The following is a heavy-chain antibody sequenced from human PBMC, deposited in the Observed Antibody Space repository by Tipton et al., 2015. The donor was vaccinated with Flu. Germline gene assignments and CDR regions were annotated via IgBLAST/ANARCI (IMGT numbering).Heavy chain of an antibody. J-gene: IGHJ4*02. D-gene: IGHD2-8*01. CDR2: INHSGST. CDR3: ARLLRMVAFDY. V-gene: IGHV4-34*01. Sequence: LRLSCAVYGGSFSGYYWSWIRQPPGKGLEWIGEINHSGSTNYNPSLKSRVTISVDTSKNQFSLKLSSLTAADTAVYYCARLLRMVAFDYWGQGTLVTVSS. CDR1: GGSFSGYY.